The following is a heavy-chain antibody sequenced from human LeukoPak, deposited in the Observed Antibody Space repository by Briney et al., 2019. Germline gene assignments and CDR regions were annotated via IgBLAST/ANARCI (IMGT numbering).Heavy chain of an antibody. D-gene: IGHD3-10*01. CDR2: ISTSSSFI. J-gene: IGHJ5*02. CDR1: GFTFSNYS. Sequence: GGSLRLSCAASGFTFSNYSMNWVRQAPGKGLEWVSCISTSSSFIDYADSVKGRFTISRDNAKNSLYLQMNSLRAEDTAVYYCASSMVGEDTTNWFDPWGQGTLVTVSS. V-gene: IGHV3-21*01. CDR3: ASSMVGEDTTNWFDP.